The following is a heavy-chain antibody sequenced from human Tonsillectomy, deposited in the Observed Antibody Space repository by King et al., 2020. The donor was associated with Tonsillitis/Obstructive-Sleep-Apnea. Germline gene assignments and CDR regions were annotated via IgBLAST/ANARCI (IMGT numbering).Heavy chain of an antibody. CDR2: ISWDSDIK. Sequence: QLVQSGGGLVQPGRSLRLSCAASGFTFDDYAMHWVRQAPGKGLEWVSGISWDSDIKHYADSVKGRFTVSRDNAKNSLYLQMNSLSAEDTALYYCVKDLIIAVTGTPGDAFDIWGQGTMVTVSS. V-gene: IGHV3-9*01. CDR1: GFTFDDYA. CDR3: VKDLIIAVTGTPGDAFDI. D-gene: IGHD6-19*01. J-gene: IGHJ3*02.